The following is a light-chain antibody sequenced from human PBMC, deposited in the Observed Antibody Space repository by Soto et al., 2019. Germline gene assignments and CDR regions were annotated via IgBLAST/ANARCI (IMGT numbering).Light chain of an antibody. Sequence: QSVLSQPTSVSGAPGQRITISCTGSSSNIGANYDVHWYRQVPGTAPKLLMSGDNNRPSGVADRFSGSKSGTSASLAITRLQAEDEADYYCQSYDSSLNRVFGTGTSSPS. V-gene: IGLV1-40*01. CDR1: SSNIGANYD. J-gene: IGLJ1*01. CDR2: GDN. CDR3: QSYDSSLNRV.